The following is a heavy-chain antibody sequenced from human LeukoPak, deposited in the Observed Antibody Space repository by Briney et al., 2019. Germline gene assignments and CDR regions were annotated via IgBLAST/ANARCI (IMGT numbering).Heavy chain of an antibody. CDR1: GYTFTSYY. D-gene: IGHD6-19*01. V-gene: IGHV1-2*02. CDR3: ARLQWLVLEEREFDY. Sequence: ASVRVSCKASGYTFTSYYMHWVRQAPGQGLEWMGWINPNSGGTNYAQKFQGRVTMTRDTSISTAYMELSRLRSDDTAVYYCARLQWLVLEEREFDYWGQGTLVTVSS. CDR2: INPNSGGT. J-gene: IGHJ4*02.